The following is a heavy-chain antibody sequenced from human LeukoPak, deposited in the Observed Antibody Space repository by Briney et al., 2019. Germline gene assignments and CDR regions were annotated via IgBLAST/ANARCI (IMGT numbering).Heavy chain of an antibody. CDR2: ISGTGIAI. D-gene: IGHD6-19*01. CDR1: GFTFYNYA. J-gene: IGHJ4*02. CDR3: TTDLGGWYFDY. Sequence: PGGSLRLSCAASGFTFYNYAMSWVRQAPGRGLEWVSTISGTGIAIYYADSVKGRFTISRDNSKNTLYLQMNSLKTEDTAVYYCTTDLGGWYFDYWGQGTLVTVSS. V-gene: IGHV3-23*01.